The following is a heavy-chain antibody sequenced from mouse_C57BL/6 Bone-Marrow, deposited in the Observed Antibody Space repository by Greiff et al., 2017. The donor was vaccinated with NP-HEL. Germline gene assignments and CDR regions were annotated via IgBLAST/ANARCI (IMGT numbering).Heavy chain of an antibody. CDR1: GFTFSSYA. J-gene: IGHJ2*01. CDR3: ARESNGY. Sequence: EVKLMESGGGLVKPGGSLKLSCAASGFTFSSYAMSWVRQTPEKGLEWVGTISDGGSYTYYPDNVKGRFTISRDNAKNNLYLQMSHLESEDTAMYCCARESNGYWGQGTTLTVSS. CDR2: ISDGGSYT. V-gene: IGHV5-4*01.